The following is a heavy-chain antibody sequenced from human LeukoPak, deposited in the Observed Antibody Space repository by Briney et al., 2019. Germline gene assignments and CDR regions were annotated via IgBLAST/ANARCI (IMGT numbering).Heavy chain of an antibody. Sequence: PGGSLRLSCAASGFTFSTFDMNWVRQAPGKGLEWVSYISSGSSTIYYADSVKGRFTISRDNVKNSLYLQMNSLRAEDTAVYYCARLRYYAMDVWGQGTTVIVSS. J-gene: IGHJ6*02. CDR2: ISSGSSTI. CDR3: ARLRYYAMDV. V-gene: IGHV3-48*01. CDR1: GFTFSTFD.